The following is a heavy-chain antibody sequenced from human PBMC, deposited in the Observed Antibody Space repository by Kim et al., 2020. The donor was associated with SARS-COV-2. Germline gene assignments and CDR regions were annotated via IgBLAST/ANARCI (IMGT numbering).Heavy chain of an antibody. J-gene: IGHJ4*02. V-gene: IGHV1-46*01. CDR3: ARDLRGLDGLD. CDR2: T. D-gene: IGHD2-2*03. Sequence: TSHAQKFQGRDTMTRDTSTSTVYMELSSLRSEDTAVYYCARDLRGLDGLDWGQGTLVTVSS.